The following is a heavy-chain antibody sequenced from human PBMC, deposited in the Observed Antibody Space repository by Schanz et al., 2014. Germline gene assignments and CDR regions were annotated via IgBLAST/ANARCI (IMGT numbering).Heavy chain of an antibody. D-gene: IGHD5-12*01. J-gene: IGHJ4*02. V-gene: IGHV3-74*01. CDR2: INSDGSTI. Sequence: EVQLVESGGGLVQPGGSLRLSCAASGFTFSSYWMHWVRQAPGKGLVWVSRINSDGSTIIYADSVKGRFTISRDNAKNTLYLQMSSLRAEDTAVYYCARDRPSGYALDFWGQGTLVTVSS. CDR1: GFTFSSYW. CDR3: ARDRPSGYALDF.